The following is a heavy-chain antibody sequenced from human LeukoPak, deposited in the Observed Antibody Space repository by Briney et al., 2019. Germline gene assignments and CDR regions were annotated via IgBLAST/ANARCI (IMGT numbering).Heavy chain of an antibody. J-gene: IGHJ4*02. V-gene: IGHV4-59*01. CDR2: IYYSGHT. Sequence: SETLSLTCTVSGVSISSYYWSWIRQPPGKGLEWIGFIYYSGHTNYNPSLKSRVTISVDTSKNQFSLKLTSMTAADTAVYYCARGGSRDNWVYYFDYWGQGTLVTVSS. CDR1: GVSISSYY. CDR3: ARGGSRDNWVYYFDY. D-gene: IGHD1-1*01.